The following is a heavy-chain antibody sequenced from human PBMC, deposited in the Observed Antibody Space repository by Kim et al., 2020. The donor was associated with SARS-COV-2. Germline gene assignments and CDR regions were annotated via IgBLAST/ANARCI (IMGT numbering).Heavy chain of an antibody. CDR1: GGSISSSSYY. Sequence: SETLSLTCTVSGGSISSSSYYWGWIRQPPGKGLEWIGSIYYSGSTYYNPSLKSRVTISVDTSKNQFSLKLSSVTAADTAVYYCARVARIVGGNFDYWGQG. V-gene: IGHV4-39*07. J-gene: IGHJ4*02. CDR3: ARVARIVGGNFDY. CDR2: IYYSGST. D-gene: IGHD1-26*01.